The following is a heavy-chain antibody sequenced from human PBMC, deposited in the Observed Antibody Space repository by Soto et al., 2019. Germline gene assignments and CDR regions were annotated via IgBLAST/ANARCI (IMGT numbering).Heavy chain of an antibody. J-gene: IGHJ4*02. D-gene: IGHD3-22*01. V-gene: IGHV3-30-3*01. CDR1: GFTFSSYA. Sequence: GGSLRLSCAASGFTFSSYAMHWFRQAPGKGLEWVAVMSYDGSNKYYADSVKGRFTISRDNSKNTLYLQMNSLRAEDTAVYYCARDQSYYYDSSGPTNWGRGTLVTVSS. CDR2: MSYDGSNK. CDR3: ARDQSYYYDSSGPTN.